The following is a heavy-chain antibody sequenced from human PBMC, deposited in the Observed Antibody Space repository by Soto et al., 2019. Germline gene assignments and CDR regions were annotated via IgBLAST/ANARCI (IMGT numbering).Heavy chain of an antibody. V-gene: IGHV4-31*03. CDR2: IYNSVST. Sequence: PSETLSLTCTVSGGSISSAAYCWSWIRQYPGKGLEWIGYIYNSVSTYNNPSLKSRVTISVDTSKNQFSLKLTSVTAADTAVYYCARDPAPWGQGTLVTVSS. J-gene: IGHJ5*02. CDR1: GGSISSAAYC. CDR3: ARDPAP.